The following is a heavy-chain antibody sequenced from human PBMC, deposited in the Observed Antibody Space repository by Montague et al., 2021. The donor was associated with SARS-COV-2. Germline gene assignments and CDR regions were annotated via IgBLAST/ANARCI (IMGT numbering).Heavy chain of an antibody. Sequence: PALVKPTQTLTLTCTFSGFSLSTSGMCVSWIRRPPGKALEWLARIDWDDDKYYSTSLKTRLTISKDTSKNQVVLTMTNVDPVDTATYYGARRTYDILTGYDYGMDVWGQGTTVTVSS. D-gene: IGHD3-9*01. CDR2: IDWDDDK. V-gene: IGHV2-70*11. CDR1: GFSLSTSGMC. J-gene: IGHJ6*02. CDR3: ARRTYDILTGYDYGMDV.